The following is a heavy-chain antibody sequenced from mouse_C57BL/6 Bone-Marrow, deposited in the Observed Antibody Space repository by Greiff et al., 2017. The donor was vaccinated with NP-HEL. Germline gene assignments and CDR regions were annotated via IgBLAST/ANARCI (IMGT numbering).Heavy chain of an antibody. Sequence: EVQLVESGGGLVKPGGSLKLSCAASGFTFSDYGMHWVRQAPEKGLEWVAYISSGSSTIYYADTVKGRFTISRDNAKNTLFLQLTSLRSQDTAMYYCARSDPAWFAYWGQGGLVSVSA. CDR3: ARSDPAWFAY. V-gene: IGHV5-17*01. D-gene: IGHD2-13*01. CDR2: ISSGSSTI. J-gene: IGHJ3*01. CDR1: GFTFSDYG.